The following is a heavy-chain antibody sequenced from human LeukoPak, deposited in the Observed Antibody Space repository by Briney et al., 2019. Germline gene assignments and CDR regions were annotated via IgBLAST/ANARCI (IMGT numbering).Heavy chain of an antibody. V-gene: IGHV3-48*04. J-gene: IGHJ5*02. CDR1: GFTFSSYS. CDR3: ARDQGIEGLGKNWFVP. CDR2: ISSSSSTI. D-gene: IGHD3-16*01. Sequence: GGSLRLSCPASGFTFSSYSMNWVRQAPGEGLEWISYISSSSSTIYYADSVKGRFTISRDNAKKSLYLQMNNLRAEDTAIYYCARDQGIEGLGKNWFVPWGQGTLVTVSS.